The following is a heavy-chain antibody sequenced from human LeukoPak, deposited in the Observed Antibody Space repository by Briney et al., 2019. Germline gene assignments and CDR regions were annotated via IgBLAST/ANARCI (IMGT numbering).Heavy chain of an antibody. D-gene: IGHD2-15*01. CDR2: IYPGDSDTNT. V-gene: IGHV5-51*01. CDR1: GYSFTSYW. CDR3: AKSSPRGYGAFDI. J-gene: IGHJ3*02. Sequence: GESLKISCKCSGYSFTSYWIGWVRQMPGKGLEWMGIIYPGDSDTNTRDSPSFQGQVIISADKSISTAFLQWSSLKASDTAMYYCAKSSPRGYGAFDIWGQGTMVTVSS.